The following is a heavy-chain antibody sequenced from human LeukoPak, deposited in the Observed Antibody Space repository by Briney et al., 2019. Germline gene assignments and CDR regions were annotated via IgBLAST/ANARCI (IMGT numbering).Heavy chain of an antibody. D-gene: IGHD6-19*01. Sequence: ASVKVSCKASGYTFTGYYMHWVRQAPGQGLEWMGGIIPIFGTANYAQKFQGRVTITADKSTSTAYMELSSLRSEDTAVYYCARVRDSWKQWTHFDYWGQGTLVTVSS. CDR2: IIPIFGTA. V-gene: IGHV1-69*06. J-gene: IGHJ4*02. CDR1: GYTFTGYY. CDR3: ARVRDSWKQWTHFDY.